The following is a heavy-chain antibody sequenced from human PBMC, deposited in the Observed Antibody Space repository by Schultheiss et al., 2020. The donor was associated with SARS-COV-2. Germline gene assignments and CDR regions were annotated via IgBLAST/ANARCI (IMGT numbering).Heavy chain of an antibody. V-gene: IGHV4-39*01. J-gene: IGHJ4*02. CDR2: IYYSGST. Sequence: SQTLSLTCTVSGGSISSGGYYWSWIRQHPGKGLEWIGSIYYSGSTYYNPSLKSRVTISVDTSKNQFSLKLSSVTAADTAVYYCATDPRIAVAGTYNWGQGTLVTVSS. CDR3: ATDPRIAVAGTYN. CDR1: GGSISSGGYY. D-gene: IGHD6-19*01.